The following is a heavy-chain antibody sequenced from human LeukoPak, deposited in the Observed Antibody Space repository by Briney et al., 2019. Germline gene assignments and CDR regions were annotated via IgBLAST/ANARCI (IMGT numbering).Heavy chain of an antibody. CDR2: ISSSSSYI. CDR1: GFTFSSYS. V-gene: IGHV3-21*01. Sequence: GGSLRLSCAASGFTFSSYSMNWVRQAPGKGLEWVSSISSSSSYIYYPDSVKGRFTISRDNAKNSLYLQMNSLRAEDTAVYYCARGSFFDYWGQGTLVTVSS. J-gene: IGHJ4*02. D-gene: IGHD2-15*01. CDR3: ARGSFFDY.